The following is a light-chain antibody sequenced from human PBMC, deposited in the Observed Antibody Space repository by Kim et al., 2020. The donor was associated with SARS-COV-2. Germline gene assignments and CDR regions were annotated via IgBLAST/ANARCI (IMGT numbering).Light chain of an antibody. Sequence: EIVLTQSPGTLSLSPGERATLSCRATESVSGNHLAWYQQKPDQAPRLLIYGVSRRATGIPDRFSGSGSATDFTLTISRLEPEDFAVYYCQQYGDSPRWTFGQRTKVDIK. V-gene: IGKV3-20*01. CDR2: GVS. J-gene: IGKJ1*01. CDR3: QQYGDSPRWT. CDR1: ESVSGNH.